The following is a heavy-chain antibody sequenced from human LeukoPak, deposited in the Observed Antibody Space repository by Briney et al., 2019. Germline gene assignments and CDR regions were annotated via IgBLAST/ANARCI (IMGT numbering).Heavy chain of an antibody. J-gene: IGHJ4*02. D-gene: IGHD4-17*01. CDR2: IIPIFGIA. CDR1: GGTFSSYA. Sequence: ASVKVSCKASGGTFSSYAISWVRQAPGQGLEWMGRIIPIFGIANYAQKFQGRVTITADKSTSTAYMELSSLRSEDTAVYYCARDSYGDSSLAPDYWGQGTLVTVSS. CDR3: ARDSYGDSSLAPDY. V-gene: IGHV1-69*04.